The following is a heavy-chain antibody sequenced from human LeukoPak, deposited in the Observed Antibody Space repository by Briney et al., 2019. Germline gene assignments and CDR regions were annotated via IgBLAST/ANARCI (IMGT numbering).Heavy chain of an antibody. D-gene: IGHD6-19*01. J-gene: IGHJ4*02. V-gene: IGHV3-33*06. Sequence: PRGSLRLSCAASGFTFSSYGMHWVRQAPGKGLEWVAVIWYDGSNKYYADSVKGRFTISRDNSKNTLYLQMNSLRAEDTAVYYCAKDSSGWYDYWGQGTLVTVSS. CDR1: GFTFSSYG. CDR2: IWYDGSNK. CDR3: AKDSSGWYDY.